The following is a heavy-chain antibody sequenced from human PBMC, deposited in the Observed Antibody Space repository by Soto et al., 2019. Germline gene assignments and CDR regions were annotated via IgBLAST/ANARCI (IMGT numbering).Heavy chain of an antibody. J-gene: IGHJ2*01. CDR1: GFTFSSYA. CDR2: ISYDGSNK. Sequence: QVQLMESGGGVVQPGRSLRLSCAASGFTFSSYAMHWVRQAPGKGLEWVAVISYDGSNKYYADSVKGRFTISRDNSKNTLYLQMNSLRAEDTAVYYCARDASGSAVIFAPWYFDLWGRGTLVTVSS. CDR3: ARDASGSAVIFAPWYFDL. V-gene: IGHV3-30-3*01. D-gene: IGHD3-10*01.